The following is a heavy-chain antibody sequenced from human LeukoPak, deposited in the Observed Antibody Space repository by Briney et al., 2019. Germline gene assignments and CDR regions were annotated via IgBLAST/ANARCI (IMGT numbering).Heavy chain of an antibody. CDR1: GGSISSYY. CDR2: IYYSGST. D-gene: IGHD3-9*01. J-gene: IGHJ4*02. CDR3: ARGSVRYFDWLLENYFDY. V-gene: IGHV4-59*01. Sequence: PSETLSLTCTVSGGSISSYYWSWIRQPPGKGLEWIGYIYYSGSTNYNPSLKSRVTISADTSKNQFSLKLSSVTAADTAVYYCARGSVRYFDWLLENYFDYWGQGTLVTVSS.